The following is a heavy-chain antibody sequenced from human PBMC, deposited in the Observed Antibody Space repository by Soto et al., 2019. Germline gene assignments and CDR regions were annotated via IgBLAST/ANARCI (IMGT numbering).Heavy chain of an antibody. J-gene: IGHJ5*02. CDR1: GGSFSGYY. Sequence: SETLSLTCAVYGGSFSGYYWSWIRQPPGKGLEGIGEINHSGSTNYNPSLKSRVTISVDTSKNQFSLKLSSVTAADTAVYYCARDLLNYDFWSGYFRFSWFDPWGQGTLVTVSS. V-gene: IGHV4-34*01. CDR3: ARDLLNYDFWSGYFRFSWFDP. CDR2: INHSGST. D-gene: IGHD3-3*01.